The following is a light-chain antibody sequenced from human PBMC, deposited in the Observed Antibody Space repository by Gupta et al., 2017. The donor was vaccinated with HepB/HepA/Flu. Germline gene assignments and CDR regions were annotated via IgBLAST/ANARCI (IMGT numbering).Light chain of an antibody. Sequence: EIVLTQSPGTLSLSPGERATLSCRASKSVNSNYLAWSHQKPGQAPRLLIYGTTNRATGIPDRFSGSGSGTDFTLTISRLEPEDFALYYCQQYDDSPWTFGQGTKVEIK. J-gene: IGKJ1*01. CDR2: GTT. CDR1: KSVNSNY. V-gene: IGKV3-20*01. CDR3: QQYDDSPWT.